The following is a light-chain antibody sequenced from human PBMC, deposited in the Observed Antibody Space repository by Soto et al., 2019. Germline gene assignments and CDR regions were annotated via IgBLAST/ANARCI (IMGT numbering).Light chain of an antibody. Sequence: EIVLTQSPATLSASPGEEAILSCRASQSVPSDSLAWYQHKPGQAPRLLIYATSKKATGVPARFGGSGTGTDFTLSVNTVEPEDFAVYYCQHYDIATRTFGQGTKLEVK. CDR1: QSVPSDS. CDR2: ATS. J-gene: IGKJ1*01. CDR3: QHYDIATRT. V-gene: IGKV3-20*01.